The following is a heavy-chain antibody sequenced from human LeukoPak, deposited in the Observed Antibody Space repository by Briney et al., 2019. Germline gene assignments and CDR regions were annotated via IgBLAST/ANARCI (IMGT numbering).Heavy chain of an antibody. CDR3: ARPRDSGGWYFFDY. J-gene: IGHJ4*02. CDR2: INPSGGST. Sequence: ASVKVSCKASGYSFTNYYMHWVRQAPGQGLEWMGIINPSGGSTANAQKFQGRVTMTRDTSTTTVYMELSSLRSDDTAMYYCARPRDSGGWYFFDYWGQGTLVTVSS. V-gene: IGHV1-46*01. D-gene: IGHD6-19*01. CDR1: GYSFTNYY.